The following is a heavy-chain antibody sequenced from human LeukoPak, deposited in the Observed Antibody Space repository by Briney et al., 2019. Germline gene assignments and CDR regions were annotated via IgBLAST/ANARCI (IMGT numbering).Heavy chain of an antibody. D-gene: IGHD3-16*01. CDR3: ARDRSRGGEFDY. J-gene: IGHJ4*02. Sequence: ASVKVSCKASGYTFTSYGISWVRQAPGQGLEWMGWINPNSGGTNYAQKFQGRVTMTRDTSISTAYMELSRLRSDDTAVYYCARDRSRGGEFDYWGQGTLVTVSS. CDR1: GYTFTSYG. V-gene: IGHV1-2*02. CDR2: INPNSGGT.